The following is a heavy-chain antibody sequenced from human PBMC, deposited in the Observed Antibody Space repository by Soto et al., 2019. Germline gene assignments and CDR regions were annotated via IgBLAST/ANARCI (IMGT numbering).Heavy chain of an antibody. Sequence: SETLSLTCAVYGGSFSGYYWSWIRQPPGKGLEWIGEINHSGSTNYNPSLKSRVTISVDTSKNQFSLKLSSVTAADTAVYYCARVGSYGSGRKDWGQGTLVTVSS. V-gene: IGHV4-34*01. CDR1: GGSFSGYY. D-gene: IGHD3-10*01. CDR3: ARVGSYGSGRKD. CDR2: INHSGST. J-gene: IGHJ4*02.